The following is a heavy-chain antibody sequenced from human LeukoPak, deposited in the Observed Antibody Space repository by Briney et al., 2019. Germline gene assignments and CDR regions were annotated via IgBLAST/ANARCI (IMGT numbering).Heavy chain of an antibody. CDR3: ARWIVVPAAHFDY. Sequence: GESLKISCKGSGYSFTSYWIGRVRQMPGKGLEWMGIIYPGDSDTRYSPSFQGQVTISADKSISTAYLQWSSLKASDTAMYYCARWIVVPAAHFDYWGQGTLVTVSS. CDR2: IYPGDSDT. J-gene: IGHJ4*02. CDR1: GYSFTSYW. V-gene: IGHV5-51*01. D-gene: IGHD2-2*01.